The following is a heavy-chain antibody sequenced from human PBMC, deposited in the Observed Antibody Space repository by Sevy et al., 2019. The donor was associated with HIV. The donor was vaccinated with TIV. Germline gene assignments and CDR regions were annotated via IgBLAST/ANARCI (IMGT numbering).Heavy chain of an antibody. CDR2: IYSSGRT. CDR1: GFSVSSNY. Sequence: GGSLRLSCAASGFSVSSNYMSWVRQAPGKGLEWVSLIYSSGRTYYGDSVKGRFIISRDDSKNNLYLQMNSVRAEDTAVYYCTRVHSGGYPFDYWGQGSLVTVSS. J-gene: IGHJ4*02. V-gene: IGHV3-53*01. D-gene: IGHD3-22*01. CDR3: TRVHSGGYPFDY.